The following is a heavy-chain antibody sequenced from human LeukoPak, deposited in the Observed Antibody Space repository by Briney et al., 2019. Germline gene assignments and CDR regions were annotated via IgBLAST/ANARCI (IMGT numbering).Heavy chain of an antibody. CDR3: ARGQSPESSYGSGRPPIQH. D-gene: IGHD3-10*01. Sequence: GASVKVSCKASGYTFTTYAVHWVRQAPGQRLEWMGWINAGNGNKKYSQKFQGGVTITKDTSASTAYLELSSLTSEETAVYYCARGQSPESSYGSGRPPIQHWGQGHLVRVPT. CDR2: INAGNGNK. V-gene: IGHV1-3*01. J-gene: IGHJ1*01. CDR1: GYTFTTYA.